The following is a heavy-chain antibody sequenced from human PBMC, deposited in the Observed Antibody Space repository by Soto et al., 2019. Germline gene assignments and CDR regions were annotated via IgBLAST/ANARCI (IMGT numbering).Heavy chain of an antibody. V-gene: IGHV3-9*01. CDR3: AIKEYDTGGSDS. Sequence: EVQVVESGGGLVQPGRSLRLSCVASGINFHNYAMQWVRQVPGKELEWVSGINWNTGVIGYADSVKGRFILSTDNAKNALYLERKSLRVEDPALYSCAIKEYDTGGSDSWGPGTVVTVSS. D-gene: IGHD2-8*01. CDR1: GINFHNYA. CDR2: INWNTGVI. J-gene: IGHJ4*02.